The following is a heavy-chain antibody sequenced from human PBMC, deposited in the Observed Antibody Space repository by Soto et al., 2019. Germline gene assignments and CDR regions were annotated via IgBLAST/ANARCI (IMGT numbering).Heavy chain of an antibody. V-gene: IGHV4-30-4*01. Sequence: QVQLQESGPGLVNPSQTLSLTCTVSGVSITSSDYYWNWIRQPPGKGLEWIGSIDYSGSTYYSPSLGRRVSISVNTAKNQFSLKLSFVTAADTAVYYCVRGDPGACSSTSCSDAFDLWGRGAMVAVSS. CDR2: IDYSGST. CDR1: GVSITSSDYY. D-gene: IGHD2-2*01. J-gene: IGHJ3*01. CDR3: VRGDPGACSSTSCSDAFDL.